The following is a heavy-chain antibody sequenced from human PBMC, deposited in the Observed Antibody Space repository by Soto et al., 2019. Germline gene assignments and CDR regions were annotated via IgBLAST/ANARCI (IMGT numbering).Heavy chain of an antibody. CDR3: ARGQTLGYCSGGSCVTFDY. Sequence: PSETLSLTCTVSGGSISSYYWSWIRQPPGKGLEWIGYIYYSGSTNYNPSLKSRVTISVDTSKNQFSLKLSSVTAADTAVYYCARGQTLGYCSGGSCVTFDYWGQGTLVTVSS. J-gene: IGHJ4*02. D-gene: IGHD2-15*01. CDR1: GGSISSYY. V-gene: IGHV4-59*12. CDR2: IYYSGST.